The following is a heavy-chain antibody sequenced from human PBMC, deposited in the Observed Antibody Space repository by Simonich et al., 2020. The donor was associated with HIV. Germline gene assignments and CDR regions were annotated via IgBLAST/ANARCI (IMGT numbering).Heavy chain of an antibody. CDR1: GYSISSGYY. D-gene: IGHD3-22*01. Sequence: QVQLQESGPGLVKPSETLSLPCAVSGYSISSGYYWGWIRQPPGKGLAWFGSIYHSGSTYYNPSLKSRVTISVDTSKNQFSLKLSSVTAADTAVYYCARDYYDSSGDNHFDPWGQGTLVTVSS. J-gene: IGHJ5*02. CDR3: ARDYYDSSGDNHFDP. CDR2: IYHSGST. V-gene: IGHV4-38-2*02.